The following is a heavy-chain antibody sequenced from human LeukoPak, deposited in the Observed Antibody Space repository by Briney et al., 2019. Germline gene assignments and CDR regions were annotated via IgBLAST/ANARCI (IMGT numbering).Heavy chain of an antibody. CDR2: ISSSSSYI. V-gene: IGHV3-21*01. Sequence: GGSLRLSCAASGFTFSSYSMNWVRQAPGKGLEWVSSISSSSSYIYYADSVKGRFTISRDNAKNSLYLQMNSLRAEDTAVYYCARSLGPVTQKRITMVRGVMAVSDYWGQGTLVTVSS. CDR3: ARSLGPVTQKRITMVRGVMAVSDY. D-gene: IGHD3-10*01. CDR1: GFTFSSYS. J-gene: IGHJ4*02.